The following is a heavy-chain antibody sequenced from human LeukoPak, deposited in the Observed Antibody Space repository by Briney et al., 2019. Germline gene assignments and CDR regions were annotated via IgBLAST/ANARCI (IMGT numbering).Heavy chain of an antibody. Sequence: GGSLRLSCVVPGFTFGSSWMSWVRQAPGKGLEWVTNIKPDGSEKYYVDSVKGRFTISRDNSRNSLYLDINNLRTEDTAIYYCAKDRDSNWYPYFEYWGQGTLITVSS. J-gene: IGHJ4*02. CDR1: GFTFGSSW. CDR2: IKPDGSEK. V-gene: IGHV3-7*03. CDR3: AKDRDSNWYPYFEY. D-gene: IGHD4-11*01.